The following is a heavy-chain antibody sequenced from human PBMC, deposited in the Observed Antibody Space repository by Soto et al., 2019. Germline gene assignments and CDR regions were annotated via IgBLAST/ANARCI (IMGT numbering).Heavy chain of an antibody. CDR2: IWRDGRNE. V-gene: IGHV3-33*08. CDR3: ARDDYYNFYYFDY. J-gene: IGHJ4*02. CDR1: GFTFSSYA. D-gene: IGHD2-21*02. Sequence: PGGSLRLSCAASGFTFSSYAMHWVRQAPGKGLEWVAVIWRDGRNEHHADSVTGRFTISRDNSKNTLWLQMSGLTAEDTAMYYCARDDYYNFYYFDYWGQGTPVTVSS.